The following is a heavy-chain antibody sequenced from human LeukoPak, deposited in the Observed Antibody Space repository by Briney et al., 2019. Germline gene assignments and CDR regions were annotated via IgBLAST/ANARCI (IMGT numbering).Heavy chain of an antibody. J-gene: IGHJ4*02. CDR1: GYTFTSYY. CDR3: ARVGRTPFDY. V-gene: IGHV1-46*03. Sequence: ASVKVSCKASGYTFTSYYMHWVRQAPGQGLEWMGIINPSGGSTSYAPQFQGRVTMTRDTSTSTVYMELSGLSSEDTAVYYCARVGRTPFDYWGQGTLVTVSS. D-gene: IGHD1-14*01. CDR2: INPSGGST.